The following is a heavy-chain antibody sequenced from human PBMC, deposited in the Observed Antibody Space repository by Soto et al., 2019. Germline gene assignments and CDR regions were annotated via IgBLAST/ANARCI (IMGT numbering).Heavy chain of an antibody. V-gene: IGHV4-59*08. J-gene: IGHJ4*02. Sequence: SLTCTVSGGSISSYYWSWIRQPPGKGLELIGYMYYSGSTNYNPSLKSRVTISVDTSKNQFSLKLSSVTAADTAVYYCARPGGLGAVAVDYWGQGTLVTVSS. D-gene: IGHD6-19*01. CDR2: MYYSGST. CDR3: ARPGGLGAVAVDY. CDR1: GGSISSYY.